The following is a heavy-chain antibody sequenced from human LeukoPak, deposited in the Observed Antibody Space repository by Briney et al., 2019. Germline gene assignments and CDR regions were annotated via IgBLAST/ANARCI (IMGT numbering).Heavy chain of an antibody. D-gene: IGHD5-24*01. J-gene: IGHJ6*02. CDR3: ARALEMATTPLSQDYYYYYGMDV. CDR2: TNWNGGST. V-gene: IGHV3-20*04. Sequence: PGGSLRLSCAASGFTYDDYGMSWVRQAPGKGLEWVSSTNWNGGSTDYADSVKGRFTISRDNAKNTLYLQMNSLRAEDTAVYYCARALEMATTPLSQDYYYYYGMDVWGQGTTVTVSS. CDR1: GFTYDDYG.